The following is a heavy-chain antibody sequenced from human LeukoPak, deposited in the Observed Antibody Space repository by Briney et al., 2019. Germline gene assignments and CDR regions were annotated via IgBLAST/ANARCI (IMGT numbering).Heavy chain of an antibody. J-gene: IGHJ6*03. CDR1: GFTFNIHG. CDR2: IWFDGTSE. D-gene: IGHD5-12*01. Sequence: PGGSLRLSCAASGFTFNIHGMHWVRQAPGKGLEWVALIWFDGTSEYYADSVKGRFTIFRDNSQNTLYLQMNSLRAEDTAVYYCAEVLRAFSAYDPLDVWGKGTTVTVSS. V-gene: IGHV3-33*06. CDR3: AEVLRAFSAYDPLDV.